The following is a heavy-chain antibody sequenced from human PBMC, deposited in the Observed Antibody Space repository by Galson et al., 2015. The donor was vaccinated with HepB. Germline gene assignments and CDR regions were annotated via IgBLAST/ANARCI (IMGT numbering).Heavy chain of an antibody. D-gene: IGHD2-15*01. J-gene: IGHJ4*02. CDR3: ARGGDYCSGGSCYIY. CDR2: IIPNSGGT. Sequence: SVKVSCKASGGTFSSYAISWVRQAPGQGLEWMGGIIPNSGGTNYAQKFQGRVTMTRDTSISTAYMELSRLRSDDTAVYYCARGGDYCSGGSCYIYWGQGTLVTVSS. V-gene: IGHV1-2*02. CDR1: GGTFSSYA.